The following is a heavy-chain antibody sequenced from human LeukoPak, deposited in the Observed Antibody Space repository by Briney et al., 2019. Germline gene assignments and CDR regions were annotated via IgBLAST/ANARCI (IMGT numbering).Heavy chain of an antibody. J-gene: IGHJ4*02. CDR2: IYYSGSS. V-gene: IGHV4-59*08. CDR1: GGSISDYY. Sequence: PSETLSLTCTVSGGSISDYYWNWIRQPPGKGLEWIGYIYYSGSSNYNPSLKSRVTISVDTSKNQFSLKLSSVTAADTAVYYCARHPPGYCGGDCLPTFDYWGQGTLVTVSS. D-gene: IGHD2-21*02. CDR3: ARHPPGYCGGDCLPTFDY.